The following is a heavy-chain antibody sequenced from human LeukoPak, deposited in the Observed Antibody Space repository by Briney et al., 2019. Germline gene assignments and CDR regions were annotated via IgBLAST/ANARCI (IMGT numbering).Heavy chain of an antibody. CDR2: IWYDGSKK. J-gene: IGHJ4*02. D-gene: IGHD3-22*01. V-gene: IGHV3-33*01. CDR3: ARDLVYYYDSSGYSCPGY. Sequence: PGRSLRLSCAASGFTFSSYGMHWVRQAPGKGLEWVAVIWYDGSKKYYADSVKGRFTISRDNSKNTLYLQVNSLRAEDTAVYYCARDLVYYYDSSGYSCPGYWGQGTLVTVSS. CDR1: GFTFSSYG.